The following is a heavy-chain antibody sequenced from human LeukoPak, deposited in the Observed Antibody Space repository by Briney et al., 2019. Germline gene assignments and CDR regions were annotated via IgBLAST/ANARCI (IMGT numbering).Heavy chain of an antibody. CDR1: GFTFSSYG. J-gene: IGHJ4*02. CDR2: IWYDGSNK. CDR3: AKVMVGGDYFDY. V-gene: IGHV3-33*06. D-gene: IGHD3-10*01. Sequence: QPGGSLRLSCAASGFTFSSYGMHWVRQAPGKGLEWVAVIWYDGSNKYYADSVKGRFTISRDNSKNTLYLQMNSLRAEDTAVYYCAKVMVGGDYFDYWGQETLVTVSS.